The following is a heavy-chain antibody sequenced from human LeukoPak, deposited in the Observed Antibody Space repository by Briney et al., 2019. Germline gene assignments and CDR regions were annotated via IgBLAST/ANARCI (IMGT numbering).Heavy chain of an antibody. Sequence: PSETLSLTCAVYGGSFSGYYWSWIRQPPGKGLEWIGEINHSGSTNYNPSLKSRVTISVDTSKNQFSLKLSSVTAADTAVYYYARLTNGVLDFDYWGQGTLVTVSS. V-gene: IGHV4-34*01. J-gene: IGHJ4*02. CDR2: INHSGST. CDR1: GGSFSGYY. CDR3: ARLTNGVLDFDY. D-gene: IGHD2-8*01.